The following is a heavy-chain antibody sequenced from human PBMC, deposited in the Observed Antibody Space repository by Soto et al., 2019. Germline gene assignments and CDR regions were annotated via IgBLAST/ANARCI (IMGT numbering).Heavy chain of an antibody. Sequence: QVQLVQSGAEVRKPGSSVRVSCKAAGGTFDTYAVSWVRQAPGQGLEWMGGIIPMFGTPYYAQRFQGRVTITADESTGTAYMELRSLRSEYTAVYFCARDRDFGNYFDSAYWGQGTLVTVSS. CDR1: GGTFDTYA. CDR2: IIPMFGTP. J-gene: IGHJ4*02. D-gene: IGHD1-26*01. V-gene: IGHV1-69*01. CDR3: ARDRDFGNYFDSAY.